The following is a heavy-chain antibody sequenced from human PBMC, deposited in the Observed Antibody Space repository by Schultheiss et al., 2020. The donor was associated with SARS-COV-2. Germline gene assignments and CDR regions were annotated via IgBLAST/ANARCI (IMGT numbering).Heavy chain of an antibody. CDR1: GGSISSSSYY. V-gene: IGHV4-39*02. CDR2: INHSGST. D-gene: IGHD5-18*01. J-gene: IGHJ4*02. CDR3: ARGHVDTAMVTVFDY. Sequence: SETLSLTCTVSGGSISSSSYYWSWIRQPPGKGLEWIGEINHSGSTNYNPSLNSRVTISVDTSKNHFSLKLSSVTAADTAVYYCARGHVDTAMVTVFDYWGQGTLVTVSS.